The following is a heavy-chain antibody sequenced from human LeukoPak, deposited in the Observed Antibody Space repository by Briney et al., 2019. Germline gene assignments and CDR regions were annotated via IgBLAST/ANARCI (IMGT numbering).Heavy chain of an antibody. Sequence: SETLSLTCAVSGGSISSGGYSWSWIRQPPGKGLEWIGYINHSGSTNYNPSLKSRVTISVDTSKNQFSLKLSSVTAADTAVYYCASFGVCSTSCYPAFDIWGQGTMVTVSS. CDR2: INHSGST. J-gene: IGHJ3*02. CDR3: ASFGVCSTSCYPAFDI. V-gene: IGHV4-30-2*01. D-gene: IGHD2-2*01. CDR1: GGSISSGGYS.